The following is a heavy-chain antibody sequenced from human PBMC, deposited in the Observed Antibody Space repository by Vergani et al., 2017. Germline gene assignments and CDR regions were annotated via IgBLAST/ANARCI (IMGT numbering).Heavy chain of an antibody. J-gene: IGHJ6*03. D-gene: IGHD1-7*01. V-gene: IGHV2-5*04. CDR2: TYWNDDQ. CDR1: GFSLNTRGVS. CDR3: VYRKTECGTTGXFYPFYSYYYMDF. Sequence: QINLMESGPTLVKPTQTLTVSCTSSGFSLNTRGVSLAWIRQRPGMDLDWLAITYWNDDQHYSPSLNNRVTITKDTSKNQVVLTMTNMDYVDTGTYYCVYRKTECGTTGXFYPFYSYYYMDFWVKGTTVTVSS.